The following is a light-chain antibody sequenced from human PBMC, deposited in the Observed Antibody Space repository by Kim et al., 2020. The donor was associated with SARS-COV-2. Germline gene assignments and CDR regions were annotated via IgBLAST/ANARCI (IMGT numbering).Light chain of an antibody. CDR3: QQSYSVPYT. J-gene: IGKJ2*01. CDR1: QRISSY. CDR2: AAS. V-gene: IGKV1-39*01. Sequence: AAEGDRFTITCRASQRISSYLTWYQEKPGKAPKLLIYAASSVQSGVPSRFSGSGSGTDFTLTISSLEAEDFATYYCQQSYSVPYTFGQGTKLAI.